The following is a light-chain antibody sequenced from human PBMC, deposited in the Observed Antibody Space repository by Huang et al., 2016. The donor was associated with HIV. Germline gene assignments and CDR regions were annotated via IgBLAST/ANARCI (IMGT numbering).Light chain of an antibody. CDR1: QGISNS. Sequence: DIQMTQSPSSLSASIGDRVTITCRASQGISNSLAWYQQKPGKAPKLLLYAASRLKSGVPSRFSGSGSGTTYTLTISSLRPEDFATFYGQQYFTTPPWTFGQGTKLEIK. CDR2: AAS. J-gene: IGKJ2*01. V-gene: IGKV1-NL1*01. CDR3: QQYFTTPPWT.